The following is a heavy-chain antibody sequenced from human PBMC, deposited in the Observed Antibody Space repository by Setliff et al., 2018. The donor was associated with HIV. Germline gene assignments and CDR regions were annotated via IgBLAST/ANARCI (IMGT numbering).Heavy chain of an antibody. V-gene: IGHV1-2*06. D-gene: IGHD6-19*01. CDR1: GYTFTGYY. J-gene: IGHJ6*03. CDR3: ARDWVAGTSGYYYYYMDV. CDR2: INPNSGGT. Sequence: ASVKVSCKASGYTFTGYYMHWVRQAPGQGLEWMGRINPNSGGTNYAQKFQGSVTMTRDTSLSTAYMELSRLRSDDTAVYYCARDWVAGTSGYYYYYMDVWGKGTTVTVSS.